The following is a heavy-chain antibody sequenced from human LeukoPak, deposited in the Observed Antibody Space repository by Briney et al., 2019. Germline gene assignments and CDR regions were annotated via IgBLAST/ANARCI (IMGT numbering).Heavy chain of an antibody. CDR3: ARASFQRWLQLGGD. CDR1: GFTFSTYS. J-gene: IGHJ4*02. D-gene: IGHD5-24*01. Sequence: GGSLRLSCAASGFTFSTYSMNWVRQAPGKGLEWVSYISSSSSTIYYADSVKGRFTISRDNARNSLFPQMNSLRDDDTAVYYCARASFQRWLQLGGDWGQGTLVTVSS. V-gene: IGHV3-48*02. CDR2: ISSSSSTI.